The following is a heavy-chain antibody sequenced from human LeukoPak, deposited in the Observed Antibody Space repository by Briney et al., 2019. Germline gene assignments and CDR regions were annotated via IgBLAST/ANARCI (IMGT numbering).Heavy chain of an antibody. D-gene: IGHD4-17*01. Sequence: PGGSLRLSCAASGFTFRIYAMTWVRQSPGKGLEWVSAIRGSGGSTYYADSVKGRFTISRDNSKNTLYLQMNSLRAEDTAVYYCAKLFNDYGDYYFDYCGEGALVTVSS. V-gene: IGHV3-23*01. CDR1: GFTFRIYA. CDR3: AKLFNDYGDYYFDY. CDR2: IRGSGGST. J-gene: IGHJ4*02.